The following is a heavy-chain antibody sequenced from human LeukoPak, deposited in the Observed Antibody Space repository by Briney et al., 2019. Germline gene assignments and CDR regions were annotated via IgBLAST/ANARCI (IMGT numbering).Heavy chain of an antibody. Sequence: GGSLRLSXAASGFTFRSYSMNWVRQAPGKGLEWISSISSSGSYIYYADSVKGRFTISRDNAKNSLYLQMNSLRAEDTAVYYCARAYSGSYPAAFDIWGQGTMVTVSS. D-gene: IGHD1-26*01. CDR3: ARAYSGSYPAAFDI. CDR2: ISSSGSYI. J-gene: IGHJ3*02. V-gene: IGHV3-21*01. CDR1: GFTFRSYS.